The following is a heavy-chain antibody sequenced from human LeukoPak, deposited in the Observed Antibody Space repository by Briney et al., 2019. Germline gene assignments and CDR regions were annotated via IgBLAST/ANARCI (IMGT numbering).Heavy chain of an antibody. Sequence: GGSLRLSCAASGFTFSSYSMNWVRQAPGKGLEWVSSISSSSNYIYYADSVKGRFTISRDNAKNSLYLQMNSLRAEDTSVYYCARDESSGWTSYYYGMDVWGQGTTVTVSS. V-gene: IGHV3-21*01. CDR3: ARDESSGWTSYYYGMDV. CDR2: ISSSSNYI. J-gene: IGHJ6*02. CDR1: GFTFSSYS. D-gene: IGHD6-19*01.